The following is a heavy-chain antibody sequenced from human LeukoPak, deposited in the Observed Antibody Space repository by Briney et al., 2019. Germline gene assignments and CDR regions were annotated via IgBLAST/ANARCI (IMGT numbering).Heavy chain of an antibody. J-gene: IGHJ4*02. D-gene: IGHD3-22*01. Sequence: PGGSLRLSCAASGFAFSSYSMNWVRQAPGKGLEWVSYITSSSSAIYYADSVKGRFTISRDNAKNSLYLQMNSLRAEDTAVYYCARKSGSSGYPFDYWGQGTVVTVS. CDR2: ITSSSSAI. V-gene: IGHV3-48*01. CDR1: GFAFSSYS. CDR3: ARKSGSSGYPFDY.